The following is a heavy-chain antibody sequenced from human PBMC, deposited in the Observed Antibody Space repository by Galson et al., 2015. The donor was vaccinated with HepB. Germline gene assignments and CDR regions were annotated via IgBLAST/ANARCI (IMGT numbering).Heavy chain of an antibody. CDR2: IIPIFGTA. CDR3: ARGRTTVTSYYYYGMDV. D-gene: IGHD4-11*01. CDR1: GGTFSSYA. V-gene: IGHV1-69*13. Sequence: SVKVSCKASGGTFSSYAISWVRQAPGQGLEWMGGIIPIFGTANYAQKFQGRVTITADESTSTAYMELSSLRSEDTAVYYCARGRTTVTSYYYYGMDVWGQGTTVTVSS. J-gene: IGHJ6*02.